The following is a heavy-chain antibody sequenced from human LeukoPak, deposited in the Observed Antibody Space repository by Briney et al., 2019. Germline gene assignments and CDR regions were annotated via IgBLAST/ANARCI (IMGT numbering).Heavy chain of an antibody. Sequence: PSETLSLTCTVSGGSISSSSYYWGWIRQPPGKGLEWIGSIYYSGSTYYNPSLKSRVTISVDTSENQFSLKLSSVTAADTAVYYCARQLYYDFWSGYYTNPLRGYYFDYWGQGTLVTVSS. CDR1: GGSISSSSYY. CDR3: ARQLYYDFWSGYYTNPLRGYYFDY. V-gene: IGHV4-39*01. CDR2: IYYSGST. D-gene: IGHD3-3*01. J-gene: IGHJ4*02.